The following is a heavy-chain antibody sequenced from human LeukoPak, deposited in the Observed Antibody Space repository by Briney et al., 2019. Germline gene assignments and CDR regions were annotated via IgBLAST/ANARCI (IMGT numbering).Heavy chain of an antibody. D-gene: IGHD3-3*01. Sequence: ASVKVSCKASGYTFTGYYMHWVRQAPGQGLEWMGWINPNSGGTNYAQKFQGRVTMTRDTSISTAYMELSRLRSDDTAVYYCARALLRFSHAGLVDYWGQGTLVTVSS. CDR3: ARALLRFSHAGLVDY. J-gene: IGHJ4*02. V-gene: IGHV1-2*02. CDR1: GYTFTGYY. CDR2: INPNSGGT.